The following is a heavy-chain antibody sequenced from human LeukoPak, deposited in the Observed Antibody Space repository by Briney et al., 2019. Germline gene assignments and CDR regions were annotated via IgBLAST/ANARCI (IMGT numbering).Heavy chain of an antibody. CDR1: GFTFSSYA. Sequence: GGSLRLSCAASGFTFSSYAMPWVRQAPGKGLEWVAVISYDGSNKYYADSVKGRFTISRDNSKNTLYLQMNSLRAEDTAVYYCARDGDSGSYLGYYFDYWGQGTLVTVSS. V-gene: IGHV3-30-3*01. D-gene: IGHD1-26*01. CDR3: ARDGDSGSYLGYYFDY. CDR2: ISYDGSNK. J-gene: IGHJ4*02.